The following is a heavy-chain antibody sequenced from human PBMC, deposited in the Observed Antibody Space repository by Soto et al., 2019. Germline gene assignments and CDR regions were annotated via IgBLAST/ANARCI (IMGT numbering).Heavy chain of an antibody. J-gene: IGHJ5*02. CDR3: ARGYCSGGSCYEGDWFDP. Sequence: QVQLVQSGAEVKKPGASVKVSCKASGYTFTGYYMHWVRQAPGQGLEWMGWINPNSGGTNYAQKFRGRVTMTRDTSISTAYMELSRLRSDDTAVYYCARGYCSGGSCYEGDWFDPWGQGTLVTVSS. CDR1: GYTFTGYY. V-gene: IGHV1-2*02. CDR2: INPNSGGT. D-gene: IGHD2-15*01.